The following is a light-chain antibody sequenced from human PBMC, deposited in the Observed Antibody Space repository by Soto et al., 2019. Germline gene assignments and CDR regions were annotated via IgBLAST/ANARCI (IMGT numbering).Light chain of an antibody. V-gene: IGKV3-15*01. CDR3: LQYHNLWA. CDR2: RAS. J-gene: IGKJ1*01. CDR1: QNIYSN. Sequence: IVMTQSPATLSVSPGERATLSCRASQNIYSNVAWYQQRPGQAPRLLIYRASTMAPGIPARFSGSGSGTEFTPTISSLQSEDLTVYSCLQYHNLWAFGQGTKVEIK.